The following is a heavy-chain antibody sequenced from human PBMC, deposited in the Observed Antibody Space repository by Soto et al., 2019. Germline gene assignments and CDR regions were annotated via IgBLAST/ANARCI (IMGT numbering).Heavy chain of an antibody. J-gene: IGHJ6*02. CDR1: GYSFTRYW. CDR3: ARCSGGSCYSGDGMDV. CDR2: IYPGDSDT. D-gene: IGHD2-15*01. V-gene: IGHV5-51*01. Sequence: GESLKISCKGSGYSFTRYWIGWVRQMPGKGLEWMAIIYPGDSDTRYSPSFQGQVTISADKSISTAYLQWSSLKASDTAMYYCARCSGGSCYSGDGMDVWGQGTTVNVSS.